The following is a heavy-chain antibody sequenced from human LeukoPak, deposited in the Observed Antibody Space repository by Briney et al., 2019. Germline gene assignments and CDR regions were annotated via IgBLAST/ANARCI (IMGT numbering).Heavy chain of an antibody. CDR3: ASPLSGSYYVFDY. J-gene: IGHJ4*02. Sequence: GGSLRLSCAASGFTFSNAWMNWVRQAPGKGLEWVAVISYDGSNKYYADSVKGRFTISRDNSKNTLYLQMNSLRAEDTAVYYCASPLSGSYYVFDYWGQGTLVTVSS. D-gene: IGHD1-26*01. CDR2: ISYDGSNK. CDR1: GFTFSNAW. V-gene: IGHV3-30*03.